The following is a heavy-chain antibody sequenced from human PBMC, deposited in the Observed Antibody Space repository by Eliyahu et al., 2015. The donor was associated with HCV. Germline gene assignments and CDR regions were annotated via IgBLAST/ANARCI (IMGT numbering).Heavy chain of an antibody. J-gene: IGHJ4*02. D-gene: IGHD2-2*01. CDR3: AKERPAAIFDYFDY. Sequence: EVQLLESGGGLVQPGGSLXLSXXAXGFXFXSYAMXWVRQXPGKGLGWVSVISDSGGSTYYGDSVKGRFTISRDNSKNTLYLQMNTLRAEDTAVYYCAKERPAAIFDYFDYWGQGTLVTVSS. CDR2: ISDSGGST. CDR1: GFXFXSYA. V-gene: IGHV3-23*01.